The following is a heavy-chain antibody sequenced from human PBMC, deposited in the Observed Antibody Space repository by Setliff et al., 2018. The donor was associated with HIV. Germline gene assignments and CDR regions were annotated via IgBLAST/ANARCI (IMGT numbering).Heavy chain of an antibody. Sequence: PSETLSLTCNVSDDSFSTNYWSWVRQAPGKGLEWVANIKQDGSERYYVDSVKGRFTISRDNAKNSLYLQMNSLRAEDTAVYYCARPWAFDIWGQGTMVTVSS. CDR2: IKQDGSER. V-gene: IGHV3-7*01. CDR1: DDSFSTNY. J-gene: IGHJ3*02. CDR3: ARPWAFDI.